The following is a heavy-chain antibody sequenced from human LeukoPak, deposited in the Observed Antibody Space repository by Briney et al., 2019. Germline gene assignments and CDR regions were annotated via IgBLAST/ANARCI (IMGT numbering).Heavy chain of an antibody. V-gene: IGHV3-13*01. Sequence: GGSLRLSCAASGFTFTNYGMHWVRQALGKGLEWVSGIGTAGDTYYPGYVKGRFTISRENAKNSMYLQMNSLRAGDTAVYYCVRLSPYDSSGYYYDYWGQGNLVTVSS. CDR3: VRLSPYDSSGYYYDY. CDR1: GFTFTNYG. J-gene: IGHJ4*02. D-gene: IGHD3-22*01. CDR2: IGTAGDT.